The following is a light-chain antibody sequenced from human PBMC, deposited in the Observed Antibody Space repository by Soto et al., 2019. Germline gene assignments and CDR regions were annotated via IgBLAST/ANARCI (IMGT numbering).Light chain of an antibody. CDR3: SSFRSSSTSYV. CDR1: SSDVGGYNY. V-gene: IGLV2-14*03. CDR2: DVS. J-gene: IGLJ1*01. Sequence: LTQPASVSGSPGQSITISCTGTSSDVGGYNYVSWYQHHPGKAPKLIIYDVSNRPSGVSNRFSGSKSANTASLTISGLQAEDEADYYRSSFRSSSTSYVFGTGTKVTVL.